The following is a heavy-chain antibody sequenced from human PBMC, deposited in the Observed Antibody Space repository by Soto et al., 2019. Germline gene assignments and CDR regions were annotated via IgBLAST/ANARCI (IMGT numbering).Heavy chain of an antibody. Sequence: QVQLVQSGAEVKKPGSSVQVSCKASGGTFSSYAISWVRQAPGQGLEWMGGIIPIFGTANYAQKFQGRVRITADESTSTAYMGLSRPRSEDTAVDYRARGGGTVTTPFGGVGWFDPWGQGTLVTVSS. J-gene: IGHJ5*02. CDR3: ARGGGTVTTPFGGVGWFDP. D-gene: IGHD4-4*01. CDR2: IIPIFGTA. V-gene: IGHV1-69*01. CDR1: GGTFSSYA.